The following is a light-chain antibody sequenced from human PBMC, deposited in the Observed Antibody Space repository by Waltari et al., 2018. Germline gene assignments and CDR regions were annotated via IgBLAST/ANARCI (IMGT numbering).Light chain of an antibody. CDR1: QSVSSY. CDR3: QQRSNSDIT. J-gene: IGKJ5*01. V-gene: IGKV3-11*01. CDR2: DAS. Sequence: EIVLTQSPATLSLSPGERATLSCRASQSVSSYLAWYQQKPGQAPRLLIYDASNRATGIPARFSGSGSGTDFTLTISSLEPEDFAVYYCQQRSNSDITFCQGTRLEIK.